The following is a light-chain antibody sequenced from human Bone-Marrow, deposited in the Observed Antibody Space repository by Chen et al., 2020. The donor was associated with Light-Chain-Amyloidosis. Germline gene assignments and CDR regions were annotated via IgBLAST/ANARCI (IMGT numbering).Light chain of an antibody. CDR1: QTMSSNS. CDR3: QQYGTSPLT. Sequence: EIVLTQSPGTLSLSPGEGANLSCRASQTMSSNSLTWYQQKFGQAPRLLIYGSSSRATGIPDRFTCSGSGTDFTLPINRLEPEDFAMYYCQQYGTSPLTFGGGTKVEIK. CDR2: GSS. V-gene: IGKV3-20*01. J-gene: IGKJ4*01.